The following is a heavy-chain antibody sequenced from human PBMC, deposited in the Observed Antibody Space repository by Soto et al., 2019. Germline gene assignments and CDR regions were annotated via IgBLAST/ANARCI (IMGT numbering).Heavy chain of an antibody. CDR1: GFTYNTSW. J-gene: IGHJ5*02. Sequence: GGSLRLSCVAFGFTYNTSWMNWVRQAPGKGLEWVASTEPDGRQNHYLDSVKGRFTISRDNAKSSLYLQLDSLRVEDTAVYYCARDREYKCFDLWGPGTLVTVSS. CDR2: TEPDGRQN. CDR3: ARDREYKCFDL. V-gene: IGHV3-7*01.